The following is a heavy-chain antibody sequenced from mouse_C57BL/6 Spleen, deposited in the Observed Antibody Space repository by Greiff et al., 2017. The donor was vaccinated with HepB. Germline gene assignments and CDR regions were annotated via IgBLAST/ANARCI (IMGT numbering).Heavy chain of an antibody. Sequence: EVQRVESGGGLVQPKGSLKLSCAASGFTFNTYAMHWVRQAPGKGLEWVARIRSKSSNYATYYADSVKDRFTISRDDSQSMLYLQMNNLKTEDTAMYYCVRDRGYSNYAYYFDYWGQGTTLTVSS. CDR2: IRSKSSNYAT. J-gene: IGHJ2*01. V-gene: IGHV10-3*01. CDR1: GFTFNTYA. CDR3: VRDRGYSNYAYYFDY. D-gene: IGHD2-5*01.